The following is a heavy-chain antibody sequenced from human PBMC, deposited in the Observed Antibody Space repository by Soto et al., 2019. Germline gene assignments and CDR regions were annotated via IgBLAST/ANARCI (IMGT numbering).Heavy chain of an antibody. CDR1: GYSFTSYW. D-gene: IGHD2-8*01. V-gene: IGHV5-10-1*01. CDR3: ARHPPYCTICVCPAQHYYSMHV. CDR2: IDPSDSYT. J-gene: IGHJ6*02. Sequence: GESLKISCKGSGYSFTSYWISWVRQMPGKGLEWMGRIDPSDSYTNYSPSFQGHVTISADKSISTAYLQWSSLKASDTAMYYCARHPPYCTICVCPAQHYYSMHVSGQAIT.